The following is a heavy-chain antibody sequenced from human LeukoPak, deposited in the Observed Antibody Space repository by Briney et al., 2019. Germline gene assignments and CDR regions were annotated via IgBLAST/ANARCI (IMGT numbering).Heavy chain of an antibody. Sequence: GESLKISCKGSGYSFTSYWIGWVRQMPGRGLEWMGIIYPGDSDTRYSPSFQGQVTISADKSISTAYLQWSSLKASDTAMYYCARGGDVTYYDFWSAATYRGQGTLVTVSS. CDR3: ARGGDVTYYDFWSAATY. CDR1: GYSFTSYW. J-gene: IGHJ4*02. CDR2: IYPGDSDT. V-gene: IGHV5-51*01. D-gene: IGHD3-3*01.